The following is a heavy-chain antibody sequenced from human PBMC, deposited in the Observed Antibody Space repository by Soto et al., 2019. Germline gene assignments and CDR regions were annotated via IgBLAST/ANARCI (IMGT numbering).Heavy chain of an antibody. CDR3: ARETYGDYVGYFDP. CDR2: IYHSGTT. D-gene: IGHD4-17*01. CDR1: GGSFSSFY. J-gene: IGHJ5*02. V-gene: IGHV4-34*01. Sequence: SETLSLTCTVYGGSFSSFYWSWIRQSPGRGLEWVGHIYHSGTTNYNPALKSRVTISVDTSKNQFSLKVRSVTAADTAVYYCARETYGDYVGYFDPWGQGIQVTVSS.